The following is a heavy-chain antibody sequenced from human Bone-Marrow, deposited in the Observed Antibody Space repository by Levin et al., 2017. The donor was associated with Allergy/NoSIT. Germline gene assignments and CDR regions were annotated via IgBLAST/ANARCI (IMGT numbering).Heavy chain of an antibody. V-gene: IGHV3-33*01. J-gene: IGHJ3*02. D-gene: IGHD1-14*01. CDR2: IWHDGSHQ. CDR3: ARVRKGSYASDI. Sequence: SCAASGFTFSGYGMHWVRQAPGRGLEWVAVIWHDGSHQYYTDSVQGRFTISRDNSKDTLYLQMDSLRAEDTAMYYCARVRKGSYASDIWGQGTMVTVSS. CDR1: GFTFSGYG.